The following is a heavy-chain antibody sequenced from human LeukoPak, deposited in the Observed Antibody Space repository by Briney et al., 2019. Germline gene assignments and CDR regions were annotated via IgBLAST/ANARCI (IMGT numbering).Heavy chain of an antibody. Sequence: SETLSLTCTVSGGSISSSSYYWGWIRQPPGKGLEWIGSIYYSGSTYYNPSLKSRVTISVDTSKNQFSLKLSSVTAADTALYYCARENGYRYDYWGQGTLVTVSS. CDR3: ARENGYRYDY. J-gene: IGHJ4*02. CDR2: IYYSGST. CDR1: GGSISSSSYY. D-gene: IGHD5-18*01. V-gene: IGHV4-39*07.